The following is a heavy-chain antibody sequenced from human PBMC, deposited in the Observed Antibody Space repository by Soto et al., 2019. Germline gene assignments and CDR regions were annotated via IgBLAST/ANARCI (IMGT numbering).Heavy chain of an antibody. CDR3: AHRQRTVYFDY. CDR2: IYWDDDR. J-gene: IGHJ4*02. D-gene: IGHD4-17*01. Sequence: QITLKESGPTLVKPTQTLTLTCTFSAFSLSTSGVGVGWIRQPPGKALEWLALIYWDDDRRYSPSLKSRLTITQDTTKNHVVLTMTNMDPVDTATYYCAHRQRTVYFDYWGQGTLVTVSS. V-gene: IGHV2-5*02. CDR1: AFSLSTSGVG.